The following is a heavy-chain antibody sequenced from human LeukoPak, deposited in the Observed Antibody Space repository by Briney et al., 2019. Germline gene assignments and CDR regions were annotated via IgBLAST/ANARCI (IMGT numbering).Heavy chain of an antibody. Sequence: PGGSLRLSCAASGFTFSSYGMSWVRQAPGKGLEWVSAISGSGGSTYYADSVKGRFTISRDNSKNTLYLQMNSLRAEDTAVYYCARALYSSSWYFDYWGQGTLVTVSS. J-gene: IGHJ4*02. CDR1: GFTFSSYG. CDR2: ISGSGGST. D-gene: IGHD6-13*01. V-gene: IGHV3-23*01. CDR3: ARALYSSSWYFDY.